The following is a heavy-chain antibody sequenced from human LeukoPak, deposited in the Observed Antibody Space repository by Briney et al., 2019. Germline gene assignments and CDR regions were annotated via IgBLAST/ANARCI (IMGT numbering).Heavy chain of an antibody. CDR3: ARDRSYVGFDY. V-gene: IGHV3-69-1*01. J-gene: IGHJ4*02. CDR2: ISTSSKI. Sequence: NPGGSLRLSCAASGFTFTDYTINWVRQAPGKGVEWVSSISTSSKIYYADSVKGRFTVSSDNDKNSVYLQTNSLRAEDTAVYYCARDRSYVGFDYWGQGTLVTVSS. CDR1: GFTFTDYT. D-gene: IGHD4-23*01.